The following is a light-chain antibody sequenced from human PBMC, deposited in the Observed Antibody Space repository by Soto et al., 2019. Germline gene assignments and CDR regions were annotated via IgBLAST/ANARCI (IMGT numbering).Light chain of an antibody. CDR2: GAS. Sequence: EIVMTQSPATVSVSPGERATLSCRASQSVNSNLVLYQHKPGQAPRLLIYGASTRATGIPARFSGSGSGTDFTLTISSLQSEDFALYYCQQYNNWLWTFGQGTRVEIK. V-gene: IGKV3-15*01. J-gene: IGKJ1*01. CDR1: QSVNSN. CDR3: QQYNNWLWT.